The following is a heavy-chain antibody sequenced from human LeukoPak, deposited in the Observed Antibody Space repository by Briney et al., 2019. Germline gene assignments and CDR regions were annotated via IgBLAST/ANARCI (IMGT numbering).Heavy chain of an antibody. Sequence: PSETLSLTCTVSGGSISSSSYYWGWIRQPPGKGLEWIGSIYYSGSTYYNPSLKSRVTISVDTSKNQFSLKLSSVTAADTAVYYCARPGSSGWYVGAFDIWGQGTMVTVSS. D-gene: IGHD6-19*01. CDR3: ARPGSSGWYVGAFDI. J-gene: IGHJ3*02. CDR1: GGSISSSSYY. V-gene: IGHV4-39*07. CDR2: IYYSGST.